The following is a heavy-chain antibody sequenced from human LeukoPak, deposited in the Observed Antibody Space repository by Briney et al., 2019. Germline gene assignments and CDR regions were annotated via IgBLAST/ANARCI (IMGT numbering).Heavy chain of an antibody. V-gene: IGHV4-39*01. D-gene: IGHD4-17*01. J-gene: IGHJ5*02. CDR1: GGSISSSSHY. CDR2: IYYTGDT. CDR3: ARRDYGVPFDP. Sequence: SETLSLTCTVSGGSISSSSHYWGWIRQPPGWGLEWIATIYYTGDTYYNPSLQSRVTISADTSRNQFSLKLTSVTATDTAVYYCARRDYGVPFDPWGPGTLVTVSS.